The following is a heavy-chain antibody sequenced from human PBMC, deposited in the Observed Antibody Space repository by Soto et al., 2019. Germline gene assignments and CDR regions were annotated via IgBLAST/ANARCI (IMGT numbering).Heavy chain of an antibody. CDR1: GYTFSTYA. CDR2: ITSNGGST. CDR3: ARAPGYSGYDALDC. V-gene: IGHV3-64*01. D-gene: IGHD5-12*01. J-gene: IGHJ4*02. Sequence: EVQLVESGGGLVQPGGSLRLSCAASGYTFSTYAMHWVRQAPGKGLEYVSVITSNGGSTFYANSVKGRFTITRDNSKNTLYLQMGSLRVEDTGVYYGARAPGYSGYDALDCWGQGTLVTVSS.